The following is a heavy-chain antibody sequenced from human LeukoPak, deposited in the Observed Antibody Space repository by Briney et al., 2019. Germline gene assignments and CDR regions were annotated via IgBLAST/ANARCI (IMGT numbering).Heavy chain of an antibody. Sequence: SESLSLTCAVYGGSFSGYYWSWIRQPPGKGPEWIGEINHSGSTNYNPSLKSRVTISVDTSKNQFSLKLSSVTAADTAVYYCARGTDYDYYYYYMDVWGKGTTVTVSS. V-gene: IGHV4-34*01. D-gene: IGHD4-17*01. CDR1: GGSFSGYY. CDR3: ARGTDYDYYYYYMDV. CDR2: INHSGST. J-gene: IGHJ6*03.